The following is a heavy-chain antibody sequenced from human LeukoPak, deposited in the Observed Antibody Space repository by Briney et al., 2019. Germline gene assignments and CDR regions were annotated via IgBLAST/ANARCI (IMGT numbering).Heavy chain of an antibody. CDR2: INSDGSST. CDR1: GFTFSSYW. J-gene: IGHJ4*02. D-gene: IGHD3-10*01. Sequence: GGSLRLSCAASGFTFSSYWMHWVRQAPGKGLVWVSRINSDGSSTSYADSVKGRFTISRDNAKNTLYLQMNSLRAEDTAVYYCARFAPREDIGLYYFDYWGQGTLVTVSS. CDR3: ARFAPREDIGLYYFDY. V-gene: IGHV3-74*01.